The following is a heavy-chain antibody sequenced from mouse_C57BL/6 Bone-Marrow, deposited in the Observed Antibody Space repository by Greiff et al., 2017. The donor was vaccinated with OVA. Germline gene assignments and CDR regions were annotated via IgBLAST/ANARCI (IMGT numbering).Heavy chain of an antibody. CDR2: ISAGGSYT. CDR1: GFTFSSYA. Sequence: EVKLVESGGGLVKPGGSLKLSCAASGFTFSSYAMSWVRQTPEKRLEWVATISAGGSYTYYTDNFKGRFTISRDNAKNTLYLQMSRLKSEDTAMYYCAGEGDCYCSSPFAYWGQGTLVTVSA. CDR3: AGEGDCYCSSPFAY. V-gene: IGHV5-4*01. D-gene: IGHD1-1*01. J-gene: IGHJ3*01.